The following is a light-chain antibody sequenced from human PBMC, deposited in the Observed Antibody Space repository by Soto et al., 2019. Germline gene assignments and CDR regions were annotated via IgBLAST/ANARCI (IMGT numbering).Light chain of an antibody. CDR3: LQYNTYRA. J-gene: IGKJ1*01. CDR2: DAS. Sequence: DIQMTQSPSTLSASVGDRVTITCRASQSISSWLAWYQQKPGKAPKLLIYDASNLESGVPSRFSGSGSGTEFTLTISSLQSDDFATYYCLQYNTYRAFGQGTKVEIK. CDR1: QSISSW. V-gene: IGKV1-5*01.